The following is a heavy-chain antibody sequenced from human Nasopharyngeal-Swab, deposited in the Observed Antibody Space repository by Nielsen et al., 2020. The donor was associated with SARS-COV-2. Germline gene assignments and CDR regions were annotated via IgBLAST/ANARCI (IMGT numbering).Heavy chain of an antibody. Sequence: SEPLSLTCPVSACSISSSSYYGGWIRQPPGEGLEWIGSIYYSGSTYYNPSLKSRVTISVDTSKNQFSLKLSSVTAADTAVYYCARGGSSWYIDYYGMDVWGQGTTVTVSS. CDR2: IYYSGST. D-gene: IGHD6-13*01. CDR1: ACSISSSSYY. CDR3: ARGGSSWYIDYYGMDV. V-gene: IGHV4-39*07. J-gene: IGHJ6*02.